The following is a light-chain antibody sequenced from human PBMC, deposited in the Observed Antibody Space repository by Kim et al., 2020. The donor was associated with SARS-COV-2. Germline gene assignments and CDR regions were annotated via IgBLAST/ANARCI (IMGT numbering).Light chain of an antibody. CDR2: EGS. Sequence: QSALTQPASVSGSPGQSITFSCTGTSTDVGGHNLVSWYQQHPGKAPKLIIYEGSRRPSGVSNRFSGSTSGNTASPTISGLQGEDEADYYCCSYAAGTNVLFGGGTQLTVL. CDR3: CSYAAGTNVL. V-gene: IGLV2-23*03. J-gene: IGLJ2*01. CDR1: STDVGGHNL.